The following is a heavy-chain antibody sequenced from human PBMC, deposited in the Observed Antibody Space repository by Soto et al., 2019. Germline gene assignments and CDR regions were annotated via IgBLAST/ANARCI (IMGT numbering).Heavy chain of an antibody. Sequence: QVQLVQSGAEVKKPGSSVKVSCKASGGTFSSYSFTWVRQAPGQGLEWMGRIMPFFGIASYAQKFQGRVTNTADKSTRTAYMELSSLRSEDTAVYYCARNAEIGDIGLVPAAINAMDVWGRGTTVTVSS. CDR3: ARNAEIGDIGLVPAAINAMDV. CDR1: GGTFSSYS. D-gene: IGHD2-2*02. V-gene: IGHV1-69*02. J-gene: IGHJ6*02. CDR2: IMPFFGIA.